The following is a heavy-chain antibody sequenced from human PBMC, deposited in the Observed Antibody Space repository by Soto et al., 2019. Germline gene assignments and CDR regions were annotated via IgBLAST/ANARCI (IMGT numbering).Heavy chain of an antibody. D-gene: IGHD6-13*01. J-gene: IGHJ3*02. CDR2: IRSKSGGGTT. V-gene: IGHV3-15*01. CDR1: GITFSTAW. Sequence: PGGSLRLSCEASGITFSTAWMNWVRQAPGKGLEYIGRIRSKSGGGTTEYTAPVEGRFTISRDDSKNTMYLQMSGLKTEDTAVYYCTTTRPGTNVFDNWGQGTLVTVSS. CDR3: TTTRPGTNVFDN.